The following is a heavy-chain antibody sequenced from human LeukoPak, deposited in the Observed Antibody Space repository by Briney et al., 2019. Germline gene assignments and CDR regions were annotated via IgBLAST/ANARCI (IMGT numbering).Heavy chain of an antibody. CDR2: INPNSGGT. Sequence: APAKVSCKASGYTFTGYYMHWVRQAPGQGLEWMGRINPNSGGTNYAQKFQGRVTMTRDTSISTAYMELSRLRSDDTAVYYCARDPPNYYDSSGYYLDDYWGQGTLVTVSS. CDR1: GYTFTGYY. CDR3: ARDPPNYYDSSGYYLDDY. J-gene: IGHJ4*02. D-gene: IGHD3-22*01. V-gene: IGHV1-2*06.